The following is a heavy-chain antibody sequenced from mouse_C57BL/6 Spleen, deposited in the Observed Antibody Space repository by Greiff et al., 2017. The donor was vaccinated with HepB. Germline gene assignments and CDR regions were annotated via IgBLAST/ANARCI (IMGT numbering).Heavy chain of an antibody. Sequence: EVMLVESGGGLVKPGGSLKLSCAASGFTFSSYAMSWVRQTPEKRLEWVATISAGGSYTYYPDNVKGRFTISRDNAKNNLYLQMSQLKSEDTAMYYCARSKTYSNSAWFAYWGQGTLVTVSA. V-gene: IGHV5-4*03. CDR1: GFTFSSYA. J-gene: IGHJ3*01. CDR2: ISAGGSYT. CDR3: ARSKTYSNSAWFAY. D-gene: IGHD2-5*01.